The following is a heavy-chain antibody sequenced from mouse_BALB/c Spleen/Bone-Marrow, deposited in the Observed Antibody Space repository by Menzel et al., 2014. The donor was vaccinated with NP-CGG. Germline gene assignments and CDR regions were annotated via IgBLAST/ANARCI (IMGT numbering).Heavy chain of an antibody. Sequence: EVKLVESGGGLVQPGGSLKLSCAASGFDFSRYWMSWVRQAPGKGLEWIGEIIPDSSTINYTPSLKDKFIISGDNAKNTLYLQMSKVRSEDTALYYCARNWDVGFAYWGQGALVTVSA. CDR3: ARNWDVGFAY. CDR2: IIPDSSTI. V-gene: IGHV4-1*02. CDR1: GFDFSRYW. D-gene: IGHD4-1*01. J-gene: IGHJ3*01.